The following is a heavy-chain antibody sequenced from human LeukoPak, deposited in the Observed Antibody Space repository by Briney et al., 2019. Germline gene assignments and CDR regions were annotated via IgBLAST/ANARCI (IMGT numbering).Heavy chain of an antibody. CDR1: GGSFSGYY. D-gene: IGHD6-13*01. V-gene: IGHV4-34*01. Sequence: PSETLSLTCAVYGGSFSGYYWSWIRQPPGKGLEWIGEINHSGSTNYNPSLKSRVTISVDTSKNQFSLKLSSVTAAGTAVYYCARVGIAAAGTGDYWGQGTLVTVSS. CDR3: ARVGIAAAGTGDY. CDR2: INHSGST. J-gene: IGHJ4*02.